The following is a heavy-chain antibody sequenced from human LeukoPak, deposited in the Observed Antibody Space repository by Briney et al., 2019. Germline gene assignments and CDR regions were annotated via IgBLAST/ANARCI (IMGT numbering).Heavy chain of an antibody. CDR1: GYTFTGYS. V-gene: IGHV1-2*02. Sequence: ASVKVSCKASGYTFTGYSMHWVRQAPGQGLEWMGWINPNSGGTNYAQKFQGRVTMTRGTSISTAYMELSRLRSDDTAVYYCARVPGYSSGWYYFDYWGQGTLVTVSS. D-gene: IGHD6-19*01. CDR2: INPNSGGT. J-gene: IGHJ4*02. CDR3: ARVPGYSSGWYYFDY.